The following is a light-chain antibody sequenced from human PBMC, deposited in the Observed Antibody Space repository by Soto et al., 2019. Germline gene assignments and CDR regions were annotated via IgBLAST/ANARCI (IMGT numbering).Light chain of an antibody. V-gene: IGKV3-20*01. CDR3: QQYGSSPRT. CDR1: QSMSSSY. J-gene: IGKJ1*01. CDR2: GAS. Sequence: GLTQSPGTLSLSLGESATVSCRVSQSMSSSYLAWYQQKPGQAPRLLIFGASSRATGIPDRFSGSGSGTDYTLTISRLEPEDFAVYYCQQYGSSPRTFGQGTKV.